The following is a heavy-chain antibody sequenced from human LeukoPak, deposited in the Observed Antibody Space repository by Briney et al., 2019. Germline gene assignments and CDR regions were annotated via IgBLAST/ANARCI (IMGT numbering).Heavy chain of an antibody. V-gene: IGHV3-33*01. CDR1: GFTFSSYG. CDR2: IWYDGSNK. J-gene: IGHJ5*02. D-gene: IGHD3-10*01. CDR3: ARDNRVTMVRGVKSGGNWFDP. Sequence: GRSLRLSCAASGFTFSSYGMHWVRQAPGKGLEWVAVIWYDGSNKYYADSVKGRFTISRDNSKNTLYLQMNSLRAEDTAVYYCARDNRVTMVRGVKSGGNWFDPWGQGTPVTVSS.